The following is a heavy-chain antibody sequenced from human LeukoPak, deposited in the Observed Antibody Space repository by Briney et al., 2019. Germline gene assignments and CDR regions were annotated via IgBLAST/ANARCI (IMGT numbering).Heavy chain of an antibody. D-gene: IGHD3-3*01. CDR1: GYTFTGYY. Sequence: ASVKVSCKASGYTFTGYYMHWVRQAPGQGLEWMGWINPNGGGTNYAQKFQGRVTMTRDTSISTAYMELSRLRSDDTAVYYCASGNPYDFWSGYYRGYNWFDPWGQGTLVTVSS. CDR3: ASGNPYDFWSGYYRGYNWFDP. CDR2: INPNGGGT. J-gene: IGHJ5*02. V-gene: IGHV1-2*02.